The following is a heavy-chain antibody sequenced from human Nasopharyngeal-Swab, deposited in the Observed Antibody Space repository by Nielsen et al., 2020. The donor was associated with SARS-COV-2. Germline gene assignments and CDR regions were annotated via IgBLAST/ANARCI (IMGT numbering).Heavy chain of an antibody. CDR3: ARSGYSNSDIDY. D-gene: IGHD6-6*01. CDR1: GGTFSSYA. J-gene: IGHJ4*02. CDR2: IIPIFGTA. V-gene: IGHV1-69*13. Sequence: SVKVSCKASGGTFSSYAISWVRQAPGQGLEWMGGIIPIFGTADYAQKFQDRVTITADESTSTAYMELSSLRSEDTAVYCCARSGYSNSDIDYWGQGTLVTVSS.